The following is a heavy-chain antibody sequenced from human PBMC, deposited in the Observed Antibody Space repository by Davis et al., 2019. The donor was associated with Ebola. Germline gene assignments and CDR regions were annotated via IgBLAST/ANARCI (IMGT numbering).Heavy chain of an antibody. CDR2: ISGSGGST. Sequence: PGGSLRLSCAASGFTFSSYAMSWVRQAPGKGLEWVSAISGSGGSTYYADSVKGRFTISRDNSKNTLYLQMNSLRAEDTAVYYCARDSDSSSDYYYYYYMDVWGKGTTVTVSS. D-gene: IGHD6-6*01. CDR1: GFTFSSYA. J-gene: IGHJ6*03. CDR3: ARDSDSSSDYYYYYYMDV. V-gene: IGHV3-23*01.